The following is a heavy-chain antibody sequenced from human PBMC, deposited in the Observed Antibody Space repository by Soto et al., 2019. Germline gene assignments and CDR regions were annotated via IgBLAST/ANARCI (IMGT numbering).Heavy chain of an antibody. CDR1: GFTVSSNY. CDR3: ARDRVESGYPEYFQH. D-gene: IGHD3-22*01. CDR2: IYSGDST. J-gene: IGHJ1*01. Sequence: GGSLRLSCAASGFTVSSNYMSWVRQAPGKGLEWVSVIYSGDSTYYADSVKGRYTISRDNSKNTLYLQMNSLRAEDTDVYYCARDRVESGYPEYFQHWGQGTLVTVSS. V-gene: IGHV3-53*01.